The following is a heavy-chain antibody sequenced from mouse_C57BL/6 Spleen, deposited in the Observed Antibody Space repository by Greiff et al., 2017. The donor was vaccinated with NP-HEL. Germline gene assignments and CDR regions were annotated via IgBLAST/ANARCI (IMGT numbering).Heavy chain of an antibody. V-gene: IGHV1-15*01. CDR3: TRGGSSPHVY. D-gene: IGHD1-1*01. CDR1: GYTFTDYE. Sequence: VQLQQSGAELVRPGASVTLSCKASGYTFTDYEMHWVKQTPVHGLEWIGAIDPETGGTAYNQKFKGKAILTADKSSSTAYMELRSLTSEDSAVYYCTRGGSSPHVYWGQGTTLTVSS. J-gene: IGHJ2*01. CDR2: IDPETGGT.